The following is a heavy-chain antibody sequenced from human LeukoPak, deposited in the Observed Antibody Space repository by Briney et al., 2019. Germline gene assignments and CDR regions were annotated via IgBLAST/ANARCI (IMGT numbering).Heavy chain of an antibody. V-gene: IGHV4-39*01. D-gene: IGHD2-2*01. CDR1: GGSISSSSYY. Sequence: PSETLSLTCTASGGSISSSSYYWGWIRQPPGKGLEWIGSIYYSGSTYYNPSLKSRVTISVDTSKNQFSLKLSSVTAADTAVYYCARGNQLRHYWGQGTLVTVSS. CDR2: IYYSGST. J-gene: IGHJ4*02. CDR3: ARGNQLRHY.